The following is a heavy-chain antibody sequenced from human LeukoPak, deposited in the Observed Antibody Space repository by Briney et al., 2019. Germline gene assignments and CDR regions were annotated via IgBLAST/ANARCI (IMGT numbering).Heavy chain of an antibody. CDR1: GYSFTSYW. V-gene: IGHV5-51*01. J-gene: IGHJ4*02. D-gene: IGHD3-10*01. Sequence: GESLKISCKGSGYSFTSYWIGWVRQMPGKGLGWMGIIYPGESDTTYSPSFQGQVTISADKSISTAYLHWSNLKASDTAMYYCAREITMVRGARFFDYWGQGTLVTVSS. CDR2: IYPGESDT. CDR3: AREITMVRGARFFDY.